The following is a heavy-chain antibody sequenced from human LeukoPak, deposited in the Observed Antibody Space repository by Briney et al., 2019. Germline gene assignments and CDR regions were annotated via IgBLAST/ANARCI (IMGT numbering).Heavy chain of an antibody. CDR3: ASSITIFGVVIYYFDY. CDR2: IIPIFGTA. J-gene: IGHJ4*02. D-gene: IGHD3-3*01. CDR1: GGTFSSYA. V-gene: IGHV1-69*13. Sequence: SVKVSCKASGGTFSSYAISWVRQAPGQGLEWMGGIIPIFGTANYAQKFQGRVTITADESTSTAYMELSSLRSEDTAVYYCASSITIFGVVIYYFDYWGQGTLVTVSS.